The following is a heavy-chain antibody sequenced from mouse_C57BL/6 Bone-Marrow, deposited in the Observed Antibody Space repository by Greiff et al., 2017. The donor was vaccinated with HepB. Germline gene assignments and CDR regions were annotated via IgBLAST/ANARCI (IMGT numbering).Heavy chain of an antibody. D-gene: IGHD3-2*02. CDR3: TREGSGYEVDY. J-gene: IGHJ2*01. Sequence: VQLQQSRAELVRPGASVTLSCKASGYTFTDYEMHWVKQTPVHGLEWIGAIDPETGGTAYNQKFKGKAILTADKSSSTAYMELRSLTSEDSAVYYCTREGSGYEVDYWGQGTTLTVSS. CDR1: GYTFTDYE. CDR2: IDPETGGT. V-gene: IGHV1-15*01.